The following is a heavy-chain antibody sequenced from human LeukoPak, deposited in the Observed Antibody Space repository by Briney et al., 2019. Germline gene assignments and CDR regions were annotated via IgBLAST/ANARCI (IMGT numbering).Heavy chain of an antibody. CDR1: GGSFSGYY. J-gene: IGHJ4*02. Sequence: SETLSLTCAVYGGSFSGYYWSWIRQPPGKGLEWIGEINHSGSTNYNPSLKSRVTISVDTSKNQFSLKLSSVTAADTAVYYCARQVRGVTPSFDYWGQGTLVTVSS. D-gene: IGHD3-10*01. CDR3: ARQVRGVTPSFDY. V-gene: IGHV4-34*01. CDR2: INHSGST.